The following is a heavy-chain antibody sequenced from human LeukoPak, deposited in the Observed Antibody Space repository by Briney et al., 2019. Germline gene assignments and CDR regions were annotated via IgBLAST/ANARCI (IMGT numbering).Heavy chain of an antibody. CDR1: GFSFSSYG. V-gene: IGHV3-30*03. J-gene: IGHJ3*02. Sequence: GRSLRLSCAASGFSFSSYGMHWIRQAPGKGLEWVALISHAGSNEYYAASVKGRFTISRDNSNNTFYLQMNSLRPEDTAVYYCARDDTTPSAFDIWGQGTMVTVSS. D-gene: IGHD4-17*01. CDR3: ARDDTTPSAFDI. CDR2: ISHAGSNE.